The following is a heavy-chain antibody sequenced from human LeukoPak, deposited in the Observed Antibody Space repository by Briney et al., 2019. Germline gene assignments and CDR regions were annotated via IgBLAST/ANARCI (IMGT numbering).Heavy chain of an antibody. D-gene: IGHD2-21*02. Sequence: SETLSLTCTVSGDSISNYYWSWIRQPPGRGLEWIGYIYYSGNTNYNPSLKSRVTISVDTSKNQFSLRLSSVTAADTAVYYCARDNSETADAFDIWGQGTMVTVSS. CDR3: ARDNSETADAFDI. CDR2: IYYSGNT. CDR1: GDSISNYY. V-gene: IGHV4-59*01. J-gene: IGHJ3*02.